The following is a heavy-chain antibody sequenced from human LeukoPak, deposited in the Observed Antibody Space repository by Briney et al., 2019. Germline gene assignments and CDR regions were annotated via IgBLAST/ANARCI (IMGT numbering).Heavy chain of an antibody. CDR1: GGSISSDI. D-gene: IGHD3-16*01. V-gene: IGHV4-59*01. CDR3: ARVLDLSKRGLDAFDI. CDR2: GYYSGST. J-gene: IGHJ3*02. Sequence: SETLSLTCTVSGGSISSDIWSWSRQRPPPGLEWIGYGYYSGSTNYNPSLKSRVTISVDTSKKQFSLTLSSATAADTAVYYCARVLDLSKRGLDAFDIWGQGTMVTVSS.